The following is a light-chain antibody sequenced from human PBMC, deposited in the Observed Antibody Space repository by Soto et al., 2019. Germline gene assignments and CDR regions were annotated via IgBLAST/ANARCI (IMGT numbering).Light chain of an antibody. CDR3: QQYGDSPFA. CDR2: AAS. J-gene: IGKJ3*01. Sequence: EVVLTQSPGTLPLSTGERDTLSCRASQIVTINSLACYQQKPDQPPRRLLYAASTKASAIPDRFSGSGSGTDFTLTISRLQPEDFALYYCQQYGDSPFAFCPGTSVD. CDR1: QIVTINS. V-gene: IGKV3-20*01.